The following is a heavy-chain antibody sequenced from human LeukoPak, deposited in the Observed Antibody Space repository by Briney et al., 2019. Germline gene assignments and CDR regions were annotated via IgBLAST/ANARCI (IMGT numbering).Heavy chain of an antibody. J-gene: IGHJ4*02. CDR1: GFTFSSYA. D-gene: IGHD2-15*01. CDR2: ISGSGGTI. V-gene: IGHV3-23*01. Sequence: GGSLRLSCAASGFTFSSYAMSWVRKAPGKGLGWVSVISGSGGTISSADSVKGRFTISRDNSKNTLDLQMNSLRVEDTAVYYCAKPQSHFVVVVAAITPDYWGQGTLVTVSS. CDR3: AKPQSHFVVVVAAITPDY.